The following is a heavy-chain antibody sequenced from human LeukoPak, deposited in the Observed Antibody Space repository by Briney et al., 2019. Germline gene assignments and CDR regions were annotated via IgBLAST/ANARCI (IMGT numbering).Heavy chain of an antibody. D-gene: IGHD5-18*01. Sequence: SETLSLTCTVSGGSISSSSYYWSWIRQPPEKGLEWIGYIYYSGSTNYNPSLKSRVTISVDTSKNQFSLKLSSVTAADTAVYYCARGIRGGYSYAYAYWGQGTLVTVSS. CDR1: GGSISSSSYY. CDR2: IYYSGST. V-gene: IGHV4-61*01. J-gene: IGHJ4*02. CDR3: ARGIRGGYSYAYAY.